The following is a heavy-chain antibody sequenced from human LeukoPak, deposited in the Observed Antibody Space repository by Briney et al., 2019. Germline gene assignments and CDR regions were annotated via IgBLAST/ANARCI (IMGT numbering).Heavy chain of an antibody. CDR2: ISWDGVST. V-gene: IGHV3-43*01. Sequence: PGGSLRLSCGVSGFTFADYTMHGFRTAPGKGLDWVALISWDGVSTYYADSVKRRSTIFRDNTKNSQNLHMDSLRTEDTPLYHCANTSPPGSLRREDYYDMDVWGQGTTVTVSS. CDR1: GFTFADYT. CDR3: ANTSPPGSLRREDYYDMDV. J-gene: IGHJ6*02. D-gene: IGHD3-10*01.